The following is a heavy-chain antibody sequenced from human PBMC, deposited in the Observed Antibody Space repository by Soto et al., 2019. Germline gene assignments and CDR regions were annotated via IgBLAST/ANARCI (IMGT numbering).Heavy chain of an antibody. V-gene: IGHV3-7*05. D-gene: IGHD3-22*01. CDR1: GFTFSSYW. J-gene: IGHJ4*02. CDR2: IKQDGSEK. CDR3: ARDMSGDSSGYYQTGDY. Sequence: GGSLRLSCAASGFTFSSYWMSWVRQAPGKGLEWVANIKQDGSEKYYVDSVKGRFTISRDNAKNSLYLQMNSLRAEDTAVYYCARDMSGDSSGYYQTGDYWGQGTLVTVSS.